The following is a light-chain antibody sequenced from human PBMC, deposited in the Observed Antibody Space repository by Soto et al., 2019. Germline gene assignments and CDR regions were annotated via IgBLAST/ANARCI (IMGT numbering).Light chain of an antibody. CDR1: QSVTSN. CDR3: QQYNNWPQT. CDR2: SSS. J-gene: IGKJ1*01. Sequence: EIVMTQSPATLSVSPGDSATLSCRASQSVTSNLAWYQHKPGQAPRLLIYSSSTRAVGIPARFGGSGSGTEFTFSISSLQAEDFAVYYCQQYNNWPQTFGQGAKVDI. V-gene: IGKV3-15*01.